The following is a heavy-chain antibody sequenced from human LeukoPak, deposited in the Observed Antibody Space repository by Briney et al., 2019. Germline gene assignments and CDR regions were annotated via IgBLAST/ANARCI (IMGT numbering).Heavy chain of an antibody. CDR1: GGPISGSSYY. CDR2: IYYSGST. Sequence: PSETLSLTCTVSGGPISGSSYYWGWIRQPPGKGLEWIGSIYYSGSTYYNPSLKSRVTISVDRSKNQFSLKLSSVTAADTAVYYCARGYGDYLGLLDYWGQGTLVTVSS. CDR3: ARGYGDYLGLLDY. D-gene: IGHD4-17*01. V-gene: IGHV4-39*07. J-gene: IGHJ4*02.